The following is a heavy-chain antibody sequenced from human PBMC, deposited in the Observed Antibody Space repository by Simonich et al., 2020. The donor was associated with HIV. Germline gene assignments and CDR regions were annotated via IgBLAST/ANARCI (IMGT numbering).Heavy chain of an antibody. J-gene: IGHJ5*02. V-gene: IGHV4-34*01. D-gene: IGHD2-2*01. CDR2: VNHSGST. Sequence: QVQLQQWGAGLLKPSETLSLTCAVYGGSFINYYWSWIRQPPGKGQEWIGEVNHSGSTKYSVSLKSRVTISVDTSRNQFSLKRNSVTAADTAVYYCARHMCSVISCSEGYNWFDPWGQGTLVTVSS. CDR3: ARHMCSVISCSEGYNWFDP. CDR1: GGSFINYY.